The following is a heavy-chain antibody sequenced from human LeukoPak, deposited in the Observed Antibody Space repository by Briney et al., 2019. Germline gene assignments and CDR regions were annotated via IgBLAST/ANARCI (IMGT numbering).Heavy chain of an antibody. V-gene: IGHV1-2*04. J-gene: IGHJ4*02. CDR1: GYTFTRYY. CDR2: INPKKGGK. Sequence: ASVKVSCKGSGYTFTRYYMHGVGQAPGKGVEGMGWINPKKGGKKYEQKLQGWVTMTRYTSISTAYMELSRMRSDDTAVYYCAREGITLFDYWGQGTLVTVSS. D-gene: IGHD3-16*01. CDR3: AREGITLFDY.